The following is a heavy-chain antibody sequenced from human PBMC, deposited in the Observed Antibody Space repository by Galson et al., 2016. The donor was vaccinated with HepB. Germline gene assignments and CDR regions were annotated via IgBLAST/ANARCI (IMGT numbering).Heavy chain of an antibody. D-gene: IGHD2-8*01. CDR2: IGGDGAT. Sequence: SLRLSCAASGFTFSDYWMSWPRQAPGKGLEWVSTIGGDGATFYGDSVKGRLTTSRDDSKSTLYLRMDSLRVEDTATYHCTKRCMTNTCHNADDLWGQGTLVTVSS. J-gene: IGHJ5*02. V-gene: IGHV3-23*01. CDR1: GFTFSDYW. CDR3: TKRCMTNTCHNADDL.